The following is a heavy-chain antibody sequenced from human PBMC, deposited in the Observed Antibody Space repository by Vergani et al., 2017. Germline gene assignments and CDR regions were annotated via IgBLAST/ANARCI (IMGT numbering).Heavy chain of an antibody. J-gene: IGHJ4*02. V-gene: IGHV4-34*01. CDR3: ASGTSGDIAAAGTVVY. CDR2: INHSGST. Sequence: QVQLQQWGAGLLKPSETLSLTCAVYGGSFSGYYWSWIRQPPGKGLEWIGEINHSGSTNYNPSLKSRVTISVDTSKNQFSLKLSSVTAADTAVYYCASGTSGDIAAAGTVVYWGQGTLVTVSS. CDR1: GGSFSGYY. D-gene: IGHD6-13*01.